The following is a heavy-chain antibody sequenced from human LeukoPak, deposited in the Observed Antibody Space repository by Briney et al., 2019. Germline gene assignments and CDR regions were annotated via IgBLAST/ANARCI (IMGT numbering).Heavy chain of an antibody. CDR3: ARGEVYCSGGSCYSYYFDY. D-gene: IGHD2-15*01. V-gene: IGHV1-3*03. Sequence: GASVKVSCKASGYTFTSYAMHWVRQAPGQRLEWMGWINAGNGNTKYSQEFQGRVTITRDTSASTAYMELSSLRSEDMAVYYCARGEVYCSGGSCYSYYFDYWGQGTLVTVSS. CDR1: GYTFTSYA. CDR2: INAGNGNT. J-gene: IGHJ4*02.